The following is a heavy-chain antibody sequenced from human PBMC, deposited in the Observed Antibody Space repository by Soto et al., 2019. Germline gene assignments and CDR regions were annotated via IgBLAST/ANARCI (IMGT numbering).Heavy chain of an antibody. V-gene: IGHV4-59*08. D-gene: IGHD2-15*01. Sequence: SDTLSLTCTVSGVSITSYYWSWIRQSPGKGLEWIAYIYYSGSANYNASLRSRVTMSVDTSRNQFSLNLTSVTAADTAVYYCARHSLGYCSGGSCPYYFDFWGQGTLVTVSS. CDR3: ARHSLGYCSGGSCPYYFDF. CDR1: GVSITSYY. CDR2: IYYSGSA. J-gene: IGHJ4*02.